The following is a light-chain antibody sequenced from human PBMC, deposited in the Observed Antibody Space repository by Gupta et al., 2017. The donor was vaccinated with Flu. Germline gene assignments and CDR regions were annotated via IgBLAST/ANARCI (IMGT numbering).Light chain of an antibody. J-gene: IGKJ1*01. CDR3: PPCRSLPWT. CDR1: QSIGSS. CDR2: SPS. V-gene: IGKV6-21*01. Sequence: PDFQSGTPKEKVTITGRASQSIGSSLHWTPPPPPPSPPLLLPSPSPSFSGVPSRFRGSGSGTDFTLTINSLEAEDAAPFFFPPCRSLPWTFGQGTKVEIK.